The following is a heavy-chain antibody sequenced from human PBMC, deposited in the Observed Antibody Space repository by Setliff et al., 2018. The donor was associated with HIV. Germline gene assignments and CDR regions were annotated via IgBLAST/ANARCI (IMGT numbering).Heavy chain of an antibody. CDR3: ARSGGIGNYNWNV. D-gene: IGHD1-1*01. CDR1: GFTFSSYA. J-gene: IGHJ6*04. V-gene: IGHV3-21*01. CDR2: ISFGSTYI. Sequence: GGSLRLSCTASGFTFSSYAMTWVRQAPGKGLEWVSSISFGSTYIYQSDSVRGRFTISRDDAKKSLYLQMNSLGAEDTAVYYCARSGGIGNYNWNVWGKGTTVTVSS.